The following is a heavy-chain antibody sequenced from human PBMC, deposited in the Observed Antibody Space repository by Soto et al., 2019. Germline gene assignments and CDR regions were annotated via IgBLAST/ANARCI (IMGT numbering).Heavy chain of an antibody. J-gene: IGHJ3*02. V-gene: IGHV3-30*18. CDR2: ISHDGSNK. Sequence: GSLRLSCAVSGFSISKYGMHWVRQAPGKGLEWVAVISHDGSNKKYVASVKGRFTISRDTSRNTLYLQMNLLRAEDTAVFYCAKDRLRAGGLVPIALDAFDTWGQGTMVTASS. D-gene: IGHD6-19*01. CDR1: GFSISKYG. CDR3: AKDRLRAGGLVPIALDAFDT.